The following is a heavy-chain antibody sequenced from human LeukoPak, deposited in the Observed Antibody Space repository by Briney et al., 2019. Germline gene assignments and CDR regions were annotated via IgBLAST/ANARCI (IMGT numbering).Heavy chain of an antibody. D-gene: IGHD2-15*01. Sequence: GGALRLSCAASGFTFSSTWMSWGRQAPGKGREWVSKIKQDGREKNYVDSVKGRVTLSRDNPKNYLYLNMNSLRAEDTSVYYCARYSSVGDLGQGTLVTVSS. J-gene: IGHJ4*02. V-gene: IGHV3-7*01. CDR2: IKQDGREK. CDR3: ARYSSVGD. CDR1: GFTFSSTW.